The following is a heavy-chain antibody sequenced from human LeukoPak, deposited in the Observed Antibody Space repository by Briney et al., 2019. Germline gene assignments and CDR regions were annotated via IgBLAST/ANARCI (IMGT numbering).Heavy chain of an antibody. CDR2: INGDGRTT. V-gene: IGHV3-74*01. Sequence: GRSLRLSCAASGFTLSSHWMHWVRQPPGKGLVWVSRINGDGRTTSYADSVKGRFTISKDNAKNTMYLQINSLRADDTAVYYCARGQEYSYGQFDYWGQGTLVTVSS. CDR3: ARGQEYSYGQFDY. J-gene: IGHJ4*02. CDR1: GFTLSSHW. D-gene: IGHD5-18*01.